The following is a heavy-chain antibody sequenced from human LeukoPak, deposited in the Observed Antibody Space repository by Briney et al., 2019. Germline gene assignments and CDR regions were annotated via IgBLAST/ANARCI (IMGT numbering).Heavy chain of an antibody. Sequence: SETLSLTCTVSGGSISSGSYYWSWIRQPAGKGLEWIGRIYTSGSTKYNPSLKSRVTISVDTSKNQFSLKLSSVTAADTAVYYCARALPPNWAYYYDSSGYQQWFDPWGQGTLVTVSS. V-gene: IGHV4-61*02. CDR3: ARALPPNWAYYYDSSGYQQWFDP. J-gene: IGHJ5*02. CDR1: GGSISSGSYY. D-gene: IGHD3-22*01. CDR2: IYTSGST.